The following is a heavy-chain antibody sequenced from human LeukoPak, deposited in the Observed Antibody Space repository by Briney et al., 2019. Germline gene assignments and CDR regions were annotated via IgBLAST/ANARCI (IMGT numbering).Heavy chain of an antibody. Sequence: GGSLRLSCAASGFTFSSYAMTWVRQAPGKGLEWVSAISGSGGSTYYADSVKGRSTISRDNSKNTLYLQMNSLRAEDTAVYYCAKASPYCSSTSCYTSGKVADWGPLDYWGQGTLVTVSS. CDR3: AKASPYCSSTSCYTSGKVADWGPLDY. D-gene: IGHD2-2*02. J-gene: IGHJ4*02. CDR2: ISGSGGST. CDR1: GFTFSSYA. V-gene: IGHV3-23*01.